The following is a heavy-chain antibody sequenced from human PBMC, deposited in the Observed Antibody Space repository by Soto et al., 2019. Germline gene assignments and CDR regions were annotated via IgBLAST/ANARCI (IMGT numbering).Heavy chain of an antibody. J-gene: IGHJ4*02. CDR2: IYWDDDK. V-gene: IGHV2-5*02. D-gene: IGHD4-17*01. CDR1: GFSLSTSGVG. Sequence: QITLKESGPTLVKPTQTLTLTCTFSGFSLSTSGVGVGWIRQPPGKALEWLALIYWDDDKRNSPSLKSRLIITKDTSKNQVVLTMTNMDPVDTATYYCAHTPTVTGGFVYWGQGTLVTVSS. CDR3: AHTPTVTGGFVY.